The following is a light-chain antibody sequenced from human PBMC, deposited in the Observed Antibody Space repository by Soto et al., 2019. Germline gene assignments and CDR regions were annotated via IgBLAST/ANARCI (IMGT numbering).Light chain of an antibody. CDR2: EVS. CDR3: SSYTSSDALV. Sequence: QSFLAPPGAVSGSSGQSITLSCTGTSSYLGGYNYVSWYQHHPGKAPKLMIYEVSNRPSGVSNRFSGSKSGNTASLTISGLQAEDEADYYCSSYTSSDALVFGTGTKVPVL. V-gene: IGLV2-14*01. CDR1: SSYLGGYNY. J-gene: IGLJ1*01.